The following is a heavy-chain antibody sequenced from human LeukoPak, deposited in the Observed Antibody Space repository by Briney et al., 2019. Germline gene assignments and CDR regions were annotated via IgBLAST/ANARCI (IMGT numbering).Heavy chain of an antibody. Sequence: ASVKVSCKASGYTFTGYYMHWVQQAPGQGLEWMGWVNPNSGGTNYAQKFQGRVTMTRDTSISTAYMELSRLRSEDTAVYYCARVHHDFWSGYRPKNYYYMDVWGKGTTVTVSS. CDR1: GYTFTGYY. V-gene: IGHV1-2*02. CDR2: VNPNSGGT. D-gene: IGHD3-3*01. J-gene: IGHJ6*03. CDR3: ARVHHDFWSGYRPKNYYYMDV.